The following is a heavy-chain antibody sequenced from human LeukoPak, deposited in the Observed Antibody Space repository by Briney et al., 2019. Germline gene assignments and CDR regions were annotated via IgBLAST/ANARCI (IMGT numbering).Heavy chain of an antibody. J-gene: IGHJ4*02. CDR1: GFTFSSYS. Sequence: GGSLRLSCAASGFTFSSYSMNWVRQAPGKGLEWVSSISTSSSYIYYADSVKGRFTISRDNAKNSLYLQMNSLRAEDTAVYYCARAWGAMVTGFNYWGQGTLVTVSP. CDR2: ISTSSSYI. D-gene: IGHD5-18*01. V-gene: IGHV3-21*01. CDR3: ARAWGAMVTGFNY.